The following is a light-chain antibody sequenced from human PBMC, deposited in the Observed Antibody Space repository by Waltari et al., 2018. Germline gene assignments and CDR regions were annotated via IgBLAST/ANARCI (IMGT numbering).Light chain of an antibody. CDR2: DVN. Sequence: HSALAQPASVSGSPGQSITLSCTGTSSDVGGYNYVSWYQQHPGKAPRLMIYDVNNRRSVVSNRFSGSKSGNTASLTISGLQAEDEADYYCSSFTRTNSWVFGGGTKLTVL. V-gene: IGLV2-14*03. CDR3: SSFTRTNSWV. J-gene: IGLJ3*02. CDR1: SSDVGGYNY.